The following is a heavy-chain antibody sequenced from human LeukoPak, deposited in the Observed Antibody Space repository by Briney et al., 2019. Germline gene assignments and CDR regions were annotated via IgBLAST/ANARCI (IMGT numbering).Heavy chain of an antibody. D-gene: IGHD1-1*01. CDR3: ARDDLWVKKRKPERLIDY. V-gene: IGHV3-21*01. CDR2: LSYSSDYI. CDR1: GFSFNGYS. Sequence: PGGSLRLSCVASGFSFNGYSMNWVRQAPGKGLEWVSSLSYSSDYIYYADSVKGRFTISRDNAKNSLYLQMNSPRAEDTAVYYCARDDLWVKKRKPERLIDYWGQGTLVTVSS. J-gene: IGHJ4*02.